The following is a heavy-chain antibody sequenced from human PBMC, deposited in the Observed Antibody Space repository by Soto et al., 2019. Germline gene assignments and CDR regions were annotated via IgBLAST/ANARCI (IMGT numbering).Heavy chain of an antibody. D-gene: IGHD3-9*01. J-gene: IGHJ4*02. CDR2: IYPSDSET. CDR3: VSTINGYFEY. V-gene: IGHV5-51*01. Sequence: GASLKISCKGSGHSFVTHWIGWVRQMPGKGLEWMGIIYPSDSETKYSPSFQGQVTISADKSISTAYLQWSSLKASDTALYYCVSTINGYFEYWGQGTLVTVSS. CDR1: GHSFVTHW.